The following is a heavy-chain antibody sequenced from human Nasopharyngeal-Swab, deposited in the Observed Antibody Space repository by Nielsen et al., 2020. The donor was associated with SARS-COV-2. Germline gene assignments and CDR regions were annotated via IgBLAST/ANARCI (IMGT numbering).Heavy chain of an antibody. J-gene: IGHJ4*02. Sequence: SEPLSLTCPVSGGPVSTTTYFWAWIRQPPGKGLEWIGTVYYSGSTYYNPSLKSRVTISVDTSKNQFSLKLNSVTATDTAVYYCARGYGSFPYYFDHWGQGTLVTVSS. CDR1: GGPVSTTTYF. CDR3: ARGYGSFPYYFDH. D-gene: IGHD1-26*01. V-gene: IGHV4-39*01. CDR2: VYYSGST.